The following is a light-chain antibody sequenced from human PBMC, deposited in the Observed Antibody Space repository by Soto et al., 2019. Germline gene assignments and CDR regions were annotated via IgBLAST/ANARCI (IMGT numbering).Light chain of an antibody. V-gene: IGKV1-39*01. J-gene: IGKJ3*01. CDR1: QNIGKY. Sequence: IQMTQSPSSLSASVGDRVTITCRASQNIGKYLNWYQHRPGKAPKLLVYAASSLQSGVPSRFNGSESGTDFSLTITSLQPEDSANYYFQQSYNTPLTFGPGTKVDI. CDR2: AAS. CDR3: QQSYNTPLT.